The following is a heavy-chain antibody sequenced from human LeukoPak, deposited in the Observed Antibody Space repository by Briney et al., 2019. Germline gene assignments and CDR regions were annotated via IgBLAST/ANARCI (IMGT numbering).Heavy chain of an antibody. Sequence: ASETLSLTCAVYGGSFSGYYWSWIRQPPGKGLEWIGEINHGGSTNYNPSLKSRVTISVDKSKNQFSLKLSSVTAADTAMYYCARGEFDGGVYFDYWGQGTLVTVSS. CDR2: INHGGST. CDR3: ARGEFDGGVYFDY. V-gene: IGHV4-34*01. J-gene: IGHJ4*02. CDR1: GGSFSGYY. D-gene: IGHD3-9*01.